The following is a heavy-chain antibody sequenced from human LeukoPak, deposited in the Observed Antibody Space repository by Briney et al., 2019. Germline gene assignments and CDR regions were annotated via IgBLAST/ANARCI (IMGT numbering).Heavy chain of an antibody. Sequence: ASVKVSCKASGGTFGSYAISRVRQAPGQGLEWIGGIIPIFGTANYAQKFQGRVTITADKSTSTAYMELSSLRSEDTAVYYCASPVRTDYDILTGYPNYYYYGMDVWGKGTTVTVSS. J-gene: IGHJ6*04. CDR1: GGTFGSYA. V-gene: IGHV1-69*06. CDR2: IIPIFGTA. CDR3: ASPVRTDYDILTGYPNYYYYGMDV. D-gene: IGHD3-9*01.